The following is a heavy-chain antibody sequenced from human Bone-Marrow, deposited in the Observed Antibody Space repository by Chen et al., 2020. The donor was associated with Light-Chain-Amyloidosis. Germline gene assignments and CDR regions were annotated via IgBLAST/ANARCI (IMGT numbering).Heavy chain of an antibody. CDR3: AKFKVDFWSGFPPHFDY. V-gene: IGHV3-23*04. D-gene: IGHD3-3*01. CDR1: RFPFTSYS. CDR2: ISGSGGST. J-gene: IGHJ4*02. Sequence: EVQLVESGGGLVKSGGSLRLSCAALRFPFTSYSLCWVRQAPGKGLEWVSDISGSGGSTYYGDSVKGRFTISRDNSKNTLYLQMNSLRAEDTAVYYCAKFKVDFWSGFPPHFDYWGQGTLVTVSS.